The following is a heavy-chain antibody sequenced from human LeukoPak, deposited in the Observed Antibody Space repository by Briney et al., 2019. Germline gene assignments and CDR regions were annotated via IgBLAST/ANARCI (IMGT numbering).Heavy chain of an antibody. V-gene: IGHV3-49*03. CDR2: IRSKAYGGTT. CDR3: TRDSGSNRANVDY. Sequence: GGSLRLSCTASGFTFGDYAMSWFRQAPGKGLEWVGFIRSKAYGGTTEYAASVKGRFTISRDDSKSIAYLQMNSLKTEDTAVYYCTRDSGSNRANVDYWGQGTLVTVSS. J-gene: IGHJ4*02. CDR1: GFTFGDYA. D-gene: IGHD1-26*01.